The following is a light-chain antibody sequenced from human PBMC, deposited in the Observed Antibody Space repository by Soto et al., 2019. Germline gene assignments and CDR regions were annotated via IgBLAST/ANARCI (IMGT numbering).Light chain of an antibody. Sequence: EIVLTQSPATLSLSPGEGATLSCRASQSVNNYLAWYQQKPGQAPRLLIYDTSDRATGIPARFSGSGSGTDFTLTISSLEPEDFAVFYCQQRSAWPWTFGQGTKVDIK. CDR1: QSVNNY. CDR3: QQRSAWPWT. V-gene: IGKV3-11*01. J-gene: IGKJ1*01. CDR2: DTS.